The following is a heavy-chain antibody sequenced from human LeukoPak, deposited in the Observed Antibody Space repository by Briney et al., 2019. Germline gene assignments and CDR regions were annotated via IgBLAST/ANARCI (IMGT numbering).Heavy chain of an antibody. D-gene: IGHD4-17*01. CDR1: GFTFSSYG. CDR2: ISYDGSNK. CDR3: ARAGLIRVTTVTTGNAFDI. V-gene: IGHV3-30*03. J-gene: IGHJ3*02. Sequence: QAGGSLRLSCAASGFTFSSYGMHWVRQAPGKGLEWVAVISYDGSNKYYADSVKGRFTISRDNSKNTLYLQMNSLRAEDTAVYYCARAGLIRVTTVTTGNAFDIWGQGTMVTVSS.